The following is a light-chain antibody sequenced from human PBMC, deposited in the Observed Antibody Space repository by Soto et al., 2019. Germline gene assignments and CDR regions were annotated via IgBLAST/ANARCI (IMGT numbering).Light chain of an antibody. V-gene: IGKV3-20*01. CDR2: TTS. CDR3: QHYGGSPWT. Sequence: DIVLTQSPGTLSLSPGERATLSCRASQSVGSYLAWYQQKPGQAPRLLIYTTSNRATDIPDRFSGSGSGTDFTLTISSLEPEDFAVYYCQHYGGSPWTSGQGTKVEI. CDR1: QSVGSY. J-gene: IGKJ1*01.